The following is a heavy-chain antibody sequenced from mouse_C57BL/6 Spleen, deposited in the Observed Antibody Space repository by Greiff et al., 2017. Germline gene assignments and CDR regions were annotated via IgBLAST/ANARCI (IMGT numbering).Heavy chain of an antibody. CDR3: ARNKITTVIDY. J-gene: IGHJ2*01. D-gene: IGHD1-1*01. CDR2: IWSGGST. CDR1: GFSLTSYG. V-gene: IGHV2-2*01. Sequence: VQLQQSGPGLVQPSQSLSITCTVSGFSLTSYGVHWVRQSPGKGLEWLGVIWSGGSTDYNAAFISRLSLSKDNSKSQVFFKMNSLKSDDTAIDYCARNKITTVIDYWGQGTTLTVSS.